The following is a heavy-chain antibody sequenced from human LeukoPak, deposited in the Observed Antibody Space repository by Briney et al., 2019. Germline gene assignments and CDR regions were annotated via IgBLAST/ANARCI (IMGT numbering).Heavy chain of an antibody. CDR2: ISSSGSTI. J-gene: IGHJ5*02. CDR3: TNTLYRSGWLDD. V-gene: IGHV3-11*04. CDR1: GFTFSDYY. Sequence: PGVSLRRSFAASGFTFSDYYMSWIRQAPGKGLEWVSYISSSGSTIYYADSVKCPFTISRDNAKNSLYLQMNSLRAEDTAVYYCTNTLYRSGWLDDWGQGTHVTVSS. D-gene: IGHD6-19*01.